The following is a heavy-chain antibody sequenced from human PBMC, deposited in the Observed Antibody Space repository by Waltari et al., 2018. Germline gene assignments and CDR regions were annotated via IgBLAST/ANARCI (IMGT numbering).Heavy chain of an antibody. V-gene: IGHV1-2*06. CDR1: GYTFTDYY. CDR2: INPNGGGT. J-gene: IGHJ4*02. CDR3: ARGGPAIFGVLITKRFDY. D-gene: IGHD3-3*01. Sequence: QVELVQSGAEVKKPGASVKVSCKASGYTFTDYYLHWVRQAPGQGLEWMGRINPNGGGTNYTQKFQGRGTMTRDTSISTAYMELSRLRSDDTAVYYCARGGPAIFGVLITKRFDYWGQGTLVTVSS.